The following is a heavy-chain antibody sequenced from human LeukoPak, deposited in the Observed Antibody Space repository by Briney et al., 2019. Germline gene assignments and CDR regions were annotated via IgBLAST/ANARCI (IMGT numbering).Heavy chain of an antibody. J-gene: IGHJ4*02. CDR2: INAGDGNT. Sequence: ASVKVSCKASGYTFIDYAIHWVRQAPGQRLEWMGWINAGDGNTRYSQHFQGRLTVTRDTPASTAYMELSSLRSEDTAVYYCALGAYDYWGQGTLVTVSS. CDR3: ALGAYDY. V-gene: IGHV1-3*01. CDR1: GYTFIDYA. D-gene: IGHD1-26*01.